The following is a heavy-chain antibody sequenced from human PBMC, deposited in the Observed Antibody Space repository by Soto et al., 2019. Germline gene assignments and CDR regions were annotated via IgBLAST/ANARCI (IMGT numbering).Heavy chain of an antibody. Sequence: QAQLVESGGGVVQPGRSLRLSCAASGFTFRIYGMHWVRQAPGKGLEWVAGTSYDGTKKYYADSVKGRFTISRDNSENTLYLQMNSLRAEDTAVFYCAKVSWDYGSYPDALDIWGQGTMVTVSS. D-gene: IGHD4-17*01. J-gene: IGHJ3*02. CDR1: GFTFRIYG. V-gene: IGHV3-30*18. CDR2: TSYDGTKK. CDR3: AKVSWDYGSYPDALDI.